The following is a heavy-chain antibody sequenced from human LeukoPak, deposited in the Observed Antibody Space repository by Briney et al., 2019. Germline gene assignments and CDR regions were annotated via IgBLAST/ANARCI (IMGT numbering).Heavy chain of an antibody. Sequence: PGGSLRLSCAASGFTFSSYSMNWVRQAPGKGLEWVSSISSSSSYIYYADSVKGRFTISRDNAKNSLYLQMNSLRAEDTAVYYCARSVLTGTDYFDYWGQGTLVTVSS. D-gene: IGHD1-7*01. CDR2: ISSSSSYI. CDR1: GFTFSSYS. CDR3: ARSVLTGTDYFDY. J-gene: IGHJ4*02. V-gene: IGHV3-21*01.